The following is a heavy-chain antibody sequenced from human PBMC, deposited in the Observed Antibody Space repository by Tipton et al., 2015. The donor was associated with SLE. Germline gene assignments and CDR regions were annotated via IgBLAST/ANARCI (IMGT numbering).Heavy chain of an antibody. J-gene: IGHJ6*03. CDR3: ARGGEYGSSWHPRNYFYMDV. CDR1: GGSFSGYY. D-gene: IGHD6-13*01. CDR2: INHSGST. V-gene: IGHV4-34*01. Sequence: TLSLTCAVYGGSFSGYYWTWSRQPPGKGLEWIGEINHSGSTNYNPSLKSRVTISVDTSKNQFSLKLTSVTAADTAIYYCARGGEYGSSWHPRNYFYMDVWGKGPTVSASS.